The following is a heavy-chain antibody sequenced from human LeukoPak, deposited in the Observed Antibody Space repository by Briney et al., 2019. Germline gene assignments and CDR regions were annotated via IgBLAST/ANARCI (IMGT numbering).Heavy chain of an antibody. V-gene: IGHV5-51*01. J-gene: IGHJ5*02. D-gene: IGHD2-2*02. Sequence: GESLKISCKGSGYSFTSYWIGWVRQMPGKGLEWVGIIYPGDSDTRYSPSFQGQVTISADKSISTAYLQWSSLKASDTAMYYCARQFCSSTSCYRSWFDPWGQGTLVTVSS. CDR2: IYPGDSDT. CDR1: GYSFTSYW. CDR3: ARQFCSSTSCYRSWFDP.